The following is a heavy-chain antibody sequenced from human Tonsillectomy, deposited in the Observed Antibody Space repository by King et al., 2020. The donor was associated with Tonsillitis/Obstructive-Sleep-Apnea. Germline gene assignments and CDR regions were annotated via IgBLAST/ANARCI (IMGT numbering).Heavy chain of an antibody. CDR3: ARGGDFHGFDI. D-gene: IGHD2-21*02. CDR1: GFTFNRSW. J-gene: IGHJ3*02. Sequence: VQLVESGGGLVQPGGSLRLSCAASGFTFNRSWIHWVRQAPGKGLLWVSRINGDVRHTISADSVNGRFPISRDNAKNTLYLQMNSLRAEDTAGYYCARGGDFHGFDIWGQGTMVTVYS. V-gene: IGHV3-74*01. CDR2: INGDVRHT.